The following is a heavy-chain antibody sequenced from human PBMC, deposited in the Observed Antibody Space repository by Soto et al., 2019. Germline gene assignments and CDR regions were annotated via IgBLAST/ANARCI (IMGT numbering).Heavy chain of an antibody. CDR2: IYFTGIT. Sequence: QEQLQESGPGLVEPSQTLSLTCTVSSGSLSRGGYYWNWIRQHPVNVVEWIGYIYFTGITYSTPCVKRLVTLSVYTSKSQFTLEPRSVTAAETAIYYCASAPPYHKVNSFDLWGPGVLVTVSS. J-gene: IGHJ5*02. CDR1: SGSLSRGGYY. V-gene: IGHV4-31*01. CDR3: ASAPPYHKVNSFDL.